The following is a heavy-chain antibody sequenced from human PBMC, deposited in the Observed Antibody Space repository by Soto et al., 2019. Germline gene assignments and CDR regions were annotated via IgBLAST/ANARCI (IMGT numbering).Heavy chain of an antibody. J-gene: IGHJ3*02. CDR3: AAHDIVVVVAATNGHAFDI. Sequence: GGSLRLSCAASGFTVSSNYMSWVRQAPGKGLDWVSLISSGGSAYYADSVKGRFTISRDTSKNTLSLQMNSLRVEDTAVYYCAAHDIVVVVAATNGHAFDIWGQGTMVTVSS. V-gene: IGHV3-66*01. CDR1: GFTVSSNY. CDR2: ISSGGSA. D-gene: IGHD2-15*01.